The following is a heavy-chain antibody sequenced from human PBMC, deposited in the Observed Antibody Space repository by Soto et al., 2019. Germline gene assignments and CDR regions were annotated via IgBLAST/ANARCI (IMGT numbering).Heavy chain of an antibody. CDR3: ARVKILGVVTRGNNWFDP. D-gene: IGHD3-3*01. CDR2: IYYSGNT. Sequence: SETLSLTCTVSGGSISSYYWSWIRQPPGKGLQWIGYIYYSGNTNYNPSLKSXXTXXXNTHKNHFSLKLSFVTAADTAVYYCARVKILGVVTRGNNWFDPWGQGTLVTFPS. J-gene: IGHJ5*02. CDR1: GGSISSYY. V-gene: IGHV4-59*01.